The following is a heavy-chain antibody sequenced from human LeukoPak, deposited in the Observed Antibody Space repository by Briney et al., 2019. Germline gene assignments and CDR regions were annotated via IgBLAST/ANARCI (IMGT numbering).Heavy chain of an antibody. V-gene: IGHV1-18*01. CDR3: ARATPVGIAAAGTPPKFDI. D-gene: IGHD6-13*01. Sequence: ASVKVSCKASGYTFTSYGISWVRQAPGQGLEWMGWISAYNGNTNYAQKLQGRVTMTTDTSTSTAYVELRSLRSDDTAVYYCARATPVGIAAAGTPPKFDIWGQGTMVTVSS. J-gene: IGHJ3*02. CDR1: GYTFTSYG. CDR2: ISAYNGNT.